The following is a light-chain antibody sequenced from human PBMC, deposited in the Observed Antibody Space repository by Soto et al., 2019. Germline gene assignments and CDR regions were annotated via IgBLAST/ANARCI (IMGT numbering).Light chain of an antibody. V-gene: IGKV3-20*01. J-gene: IGKJ4*01. Sequence: EIVLTQSPGTLSLSPGDRATLSCRASQSVRSNYLAWYQQKPGQPPRLLLYGASSRATGIPDRFSGSGSGTHFTLTISRLEPEDFAVYYCQQYGTSPPLTFGGGTKVEIK. CDR1: QSVRSNY. CDR3: QQYGTSPPLT. CDR2: GAS.